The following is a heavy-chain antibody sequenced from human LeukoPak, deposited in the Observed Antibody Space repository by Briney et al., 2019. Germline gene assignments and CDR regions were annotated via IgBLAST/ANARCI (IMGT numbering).Heavy chain of an antibody. CDR1: GYTFTGYY. CDR2: INPNSGGT. CDR3: ARNYYDSSGYTNWFDP. D-gene: IGHD3-22*01. J-gene: IGHJ5*02. Sequence: ASVKVSCKASGYTFTGYYMHWVRPAPGQGLEWMGWINPNSGGTNYAQKFQGRVTMTRDTSISTAYMELSRLRSDDTAVYYCARNYYDSSGYTNWFDPWGQGTLVTVSS. V-gene: IGHV1-2*02.